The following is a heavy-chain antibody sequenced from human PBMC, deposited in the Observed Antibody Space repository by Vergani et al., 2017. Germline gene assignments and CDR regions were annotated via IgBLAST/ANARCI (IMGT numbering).Heavy chain of an antibody. CDR2: ISYDGSNK. CDR1: GFTFSSYA. J-gene: IGHJ4*02. Sequence: QVQLVESGGGVVQPGRSLRLSCAASGFTFSSYAMHWVRQAPGTGLEWVAVISYDGSNKYYADSVKGRFTISRDNSKNTLYLQMNSLRAEDTAVYYCARAGIAAAGTGDYWGQGTLVTVSS. D-gene: IGHD6-13*01. CDR3: ARAGIAAAGTGDY. V-gene: IGHV3-30*01.